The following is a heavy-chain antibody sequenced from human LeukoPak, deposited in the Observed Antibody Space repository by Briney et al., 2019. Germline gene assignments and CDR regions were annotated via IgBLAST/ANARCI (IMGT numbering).Heavy chain of an antibody. CDR1: GYTFTSYA. V-gene: IGHV7-4-1*02. CDR3: ARSIVTWELAYSAFDI. D-gene: IGHD1-26*01. J-gene: IGHJ3*02. Sequence: ASVKVSCKASGYTFTSYAMNWVRQAPGQGLEWMGWINTNTGNPTYAQGFTGRFVFSLDTSVSTAYLQISSLRSEDTAVYYCARSIVTWELAYSAFDIWGQGIMVTVSS. CDR2: INTNTGNP.